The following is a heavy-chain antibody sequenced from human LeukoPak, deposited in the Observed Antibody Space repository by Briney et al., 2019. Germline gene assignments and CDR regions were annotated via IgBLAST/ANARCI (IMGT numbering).Heavy chain of an antibody. V-gene: IGHV4-34*01. Sequence: SETLSLTCAVYGGSFSGYYWSWIRQPPGKGLEWIGEINHSGSTNYNPSLKSRVTISVDTSKNQFSLKLSSVTAADTAVYYCARGRYVTTRGGAAAGFLDYWGQGTLVTVS. CDR1: GGSFSGYY. CDR3: ARGRYVTTRGGAAAGFLDY. D-gene: IGHD6-13*01. J-gene: IGHJ4*02. CDR2: INHSGST.